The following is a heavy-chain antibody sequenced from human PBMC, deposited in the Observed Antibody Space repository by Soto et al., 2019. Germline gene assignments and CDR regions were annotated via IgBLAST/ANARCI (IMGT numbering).Heavy chain of an antibody. Sequence: GGSLRLSCVASGFTFSSYAMSWVRQAPGKRLEWVSAISGSGGSTYYADSVKGRFTISRDNSKNTLYLQMNSLRAEDTAVYYCAKVGRAVAGRDYFDYWGQGTLVTVSS. V-gene: IGHV3-23*01. CDR2: ISGSGGST. D-gene: IGHD6-19*01. J-gene: IGHJ4*02. CDR1: GFTFSSYA. CDR3: AKVGRAVAGRDYFDY.